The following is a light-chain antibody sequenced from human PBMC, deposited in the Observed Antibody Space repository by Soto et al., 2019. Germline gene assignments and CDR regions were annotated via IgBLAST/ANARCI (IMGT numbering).Light chain of an antibody. Sequence: QSVLTQPRSVSGSPGQSVTISCTGTSSDVGGYNYVSWYQQHPGKGPKLMIYDVNKRPSGVPDRFSGSKSGNTASLTISGLQAEDESDYYCCSYAGYYTVVFGGGTKVTVL. CDR2: DVN. V-gene: IGLV2-11*01. CDR1: SSDVGGYNY. J-gene: IGLJ2*01. CDR3: CSYAGYYTVV.